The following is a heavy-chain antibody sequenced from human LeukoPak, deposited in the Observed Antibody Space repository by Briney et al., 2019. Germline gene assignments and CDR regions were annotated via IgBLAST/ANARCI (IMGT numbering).Heavy chain of an antibody. CDR2: MNPNTGDT. Sequence: GASVKVSCEASGYTFTGYYIHWVRQAPGHRLEWMGRMNPNTGDTNYAQNFQGRVTLTRDTSITTAYMELRSLRFDDTAVYYCASQGRWSPLDYWGQGTLVTVSS. CDR3: ASQGRWSPLDY. CDR1: GYTFTGYY. V-gene: IGHV1-2*02. J-gene: IGHJ4*02. D-gene: IGHD4-23*01.